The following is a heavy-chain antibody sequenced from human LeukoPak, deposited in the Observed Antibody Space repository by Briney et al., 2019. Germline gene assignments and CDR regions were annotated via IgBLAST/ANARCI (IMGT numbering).Heavy chain of an antibody. CDR3: ARGDGIMTPFDP. CDR2: MNPNSGNT. V-gene: IGHV1-8*01. CDR1: GYTFTSYD. Sequence: ASVKVSCKASGYTFTSYDINWVRQATGQGLEWMGWMNPNSGNTGYAQKFQGRVTMTRNTSISTAYMELSSLGSEDTAVYYCARGDGIMTPFDPWGQGTLVTVPS. D-gene: IGHD3-16*01. J-gene: IGHJ5*02.